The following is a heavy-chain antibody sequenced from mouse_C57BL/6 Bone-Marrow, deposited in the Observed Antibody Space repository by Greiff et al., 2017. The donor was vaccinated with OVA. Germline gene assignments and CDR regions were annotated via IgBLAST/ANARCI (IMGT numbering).Heavy chain of an antibody. V-gene: IGHV14-4*01. J-gene: IGHJ2*01. CDR2: IDPENGDT. D-gene: IGHD1-1*01. CDR1: GFNIKDDY. Sequence: EVQLQQSGAELVRPGASVKLSCTASGFNIKDDYMHWVKQRPEQGLEWIGWIDPENGDTEYASKFQGKATITADTSSNTAYLQLSSLTSEDTAVYYCTFYSYYFDYWGQGTTLTVSS. CDR3: TFYSYYFDY.